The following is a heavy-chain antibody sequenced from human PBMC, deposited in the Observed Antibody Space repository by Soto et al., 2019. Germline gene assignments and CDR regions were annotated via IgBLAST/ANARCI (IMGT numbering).Heavy chain of an antibody. CDR2: IHPAGQPI. J-gene: IGHJ3*01. D-gene: IGHD2-2*01. CDR1: GFTFSSSE. CDR3: ARRGSR. Sequence: EVQLVESGGGLVQPGGSLRLSCVASGFTFSSSEMYWVRQAPGKGLEWVSYIHPAGQPIFYADSVKGRFTISRDNAENSLFLQMNNLRAEDTAVYYGARRGSRWGQGTMVTVSS. V-gene: IGHV3-48*03.